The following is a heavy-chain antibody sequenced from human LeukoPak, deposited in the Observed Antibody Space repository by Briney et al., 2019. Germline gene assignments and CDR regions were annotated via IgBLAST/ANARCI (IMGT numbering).Heavy chain of an antibody. CDR1: GFTFSSYS. CDR2: ISSSSSYI. D-gene: IGHD3-22*01. V-gene: IGHV3-21*01. J-gene: IGHJ3*02. CDR3: ARSLRDSYYYDSSGPGAFDI. Sequence: GGSLRLSCAASGFTFSSYSMNWVRQAPGKGLEWVSPISSSSSYIYYADSVKGRFTISRDNAKNSLYLQMNSLRAEDTAVYYCARSLRDSYYYDSSGPGAFDIWGQGTMVTVSS.